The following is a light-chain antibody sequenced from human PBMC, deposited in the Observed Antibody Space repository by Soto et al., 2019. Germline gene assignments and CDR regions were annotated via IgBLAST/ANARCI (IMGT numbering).Light chain of an antibody. CDR1: QSVSNNY. J-gene: IGKJ5*01. Sequence: EIVMTQSPATLSVSPGERGTLSCGASQSVSNNYLAWYQQKPGQAPRLLIYDASNRATGIPARFSGSGSGTDFTLTISSLEPEDFAVYYCQQRSNFGQGTRLEIK. CDR2: DAS. CDR3: QQRSN. V-gene: IGKV3-11*01.